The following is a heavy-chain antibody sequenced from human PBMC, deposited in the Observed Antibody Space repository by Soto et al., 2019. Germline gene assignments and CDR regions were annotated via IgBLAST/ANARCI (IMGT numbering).Heavy chain of an antibody. J-gene: IGHJ5*02. CDR1: GGSISSSSYY. Sequence: PSETLSLTCTVSGGSISSSSYYWGWIRQPPGKGLEWIGSIYYSGSTYYNPSLKSRVTISVDTSKNQFSLKVSSVNAADTAVYYCARGPLGSMIWGLWFDPWGQGILVTVSS. V-gene: IGHV4-39*01. CDR2: IYYSGST. D-gene: IGHD3-10*01. CDR3: ARGPLGSMIWGLWFDP.